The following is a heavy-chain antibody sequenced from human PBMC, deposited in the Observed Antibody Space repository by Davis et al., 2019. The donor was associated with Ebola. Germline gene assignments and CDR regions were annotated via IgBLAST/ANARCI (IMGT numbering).Heavy chain of an antibody. Sequence: GESLKISCAASGFTFSRYWMSWVRQAPGKGLEWVANIKQDGSEKYYVDSVKGRFTISRENPKNSLYLQMNSLRAEDTAVDYCARAHDFWSGSLLYYYYMDVWGKGTTVTVSS. CDR1: GFTFSRYW. V-gene: IGHV3-7*03. CDR3: ARAHDFWSGSLLYYYYMDV. CDR2: IKQDGSEK. D-gene: IGHD3-3*01. J-gene: IGHJ6*03.